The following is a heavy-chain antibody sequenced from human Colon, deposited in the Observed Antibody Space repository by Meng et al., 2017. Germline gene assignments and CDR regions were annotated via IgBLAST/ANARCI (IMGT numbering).Heavy chain of an antibody. D-gene: IGHD2-15*01. CDR3: SSLLTLDY. J-gene: IGHJ4*02. CDR1: AGPVSGYY. CDR2: INHSGDT. V-gene: IGHV4-34*02. Sequence: QVPLQQWGPGLLKPSETLTLTCAINAGPVSGYYWIWIRQAPGKGLEWIGEINHSGDTHYNPSLKSRVSMSFDTSKKQFSLHLSSVTAADTAVYYCSSLLTLDYWGPGTLVTVSS.